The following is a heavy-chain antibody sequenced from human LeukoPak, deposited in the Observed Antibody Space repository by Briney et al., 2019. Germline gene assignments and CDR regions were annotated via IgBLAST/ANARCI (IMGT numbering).Heavy chain of an antibody. CDR3: ALASMVQGVTFDY. V-gene: IGHV3-23*01. CDR2: ISGSGGST. Sequence: GGSLRLSCAASGFTFSSYAMSWVRQAPGKGLEGVSAISGSGGSTYYADSVKGQFTISRDNSKNTLYLQMNSLRAEDTAVYYCALASMVQGVTFDYWGQGTLVTVSS. CDR1: GFTFSSYA. D-gene: IGHD3-10*01. J-gene: IGHJ4*02.